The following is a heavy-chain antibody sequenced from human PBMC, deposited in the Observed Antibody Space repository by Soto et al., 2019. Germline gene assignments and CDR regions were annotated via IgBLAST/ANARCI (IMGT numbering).Heavy chain of an antibody. CDR2: INGDGSTT. Sequence: EVQLVVSGGDLIQPGGSLRLSCAASGFTFSNYWMHWVRQAPGKGLVWVSRINGDGSTTSYADSVKGRFTIYRDNAKNTLSLQMNSLRAEDTAVYYCVRGSVYNWRGDFWGQGTLVTVSS. J-gene: IGHJ4*02. CDR3: VRGSVYNWRGDF. D-gene: IGHD1-20*01. CDR1: GFTFSNYW. V-gene: IGHV3-74*01.